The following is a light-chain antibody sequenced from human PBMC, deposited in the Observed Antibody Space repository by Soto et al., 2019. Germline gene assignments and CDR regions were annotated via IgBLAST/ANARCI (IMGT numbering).Light chain of an antibody. J-gene: IGKJ4*01. CDR3: QSGVT. CDR2: DAT. Sequence: EIVLTQSPATLSLSPGERATLSCRASQSVSSYLDWYQQKPGQAPRLLIYDATNRATGIPGRFSGSGSGTDFILTISSLESEDFAVYYCQSGVTFGGGTKVEIK. V-gene: IGKV3-11*01. CDR1: QSVSSY.